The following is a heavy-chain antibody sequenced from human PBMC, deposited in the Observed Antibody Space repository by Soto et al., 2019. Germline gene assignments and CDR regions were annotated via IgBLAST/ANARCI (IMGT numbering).Heavy chain of an antibody. CDR2: INTGTAST. J-gene: IGHJ6*02. CDR3: ARGPQDSYGMDV. Sequence: QVQLVQSGAEVKKPGASVKVSCKASGYSFSDYTMHWVRRAPGQPPEWMARINTGTASTEYSQQFQGRVTITRDTSATTAYMDLSSLRSEDTAVYYCARGPQDSYGMDVWGQGTTVTVS. CDR1: GYSFSDYT. V-gene: IGHV1-3*04.